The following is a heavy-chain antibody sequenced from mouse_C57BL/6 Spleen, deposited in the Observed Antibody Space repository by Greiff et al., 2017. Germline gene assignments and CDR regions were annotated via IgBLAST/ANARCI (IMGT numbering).Heavy chain of an antibody. Sequence: EVKLVESGPGMVKPSQSLSLTCTVTGYSITSGYDWHWIRHFPGNKLEWMGYISYSGSTNYNPSLKSRISITHDTSKNHFFLKLNSVTTEDTATYYCARRITTVVANYFDYWGQGTTLTVSS. D-gene: IGHD1-1*01. J-gene: IGHJ2*01. CDR1: GYSITSGYD. CDR2: ISYSGST. CDR3: ARRITTVVANYFDY. V-gene: IGHV3-1*01.